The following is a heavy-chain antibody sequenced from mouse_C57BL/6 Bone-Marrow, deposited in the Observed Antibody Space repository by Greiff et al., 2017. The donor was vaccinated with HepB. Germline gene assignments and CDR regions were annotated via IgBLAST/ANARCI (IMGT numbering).Heavy chain of an antibody. CDR2: IRNKANNHAT. CDR1: GFTFSDAW. CDR3: TPRGYSVCGFAY. D-gene: IGHD2-3*01. V-gene: IGHV6-6*01. Sequence: EVKLVESGGGLVQPGGSMKLSCAASGFTFSDAWMDWVRQSPEKGLEWVAEIRNKANNHATYYAESVKGRFTISRDDSKSSVYLHMNSLRAEDTGIYFCTPRGYSVCGFAYRGHGTLVTVSA. J-gene: IGHJ3*01.